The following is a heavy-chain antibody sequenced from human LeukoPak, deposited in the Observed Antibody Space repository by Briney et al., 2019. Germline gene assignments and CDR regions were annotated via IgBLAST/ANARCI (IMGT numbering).Heavy chain of an antibody. CDR2: ISSGGSSV. CDR1: GFTFSNYW. J-gene: IGHJ5*02. CDR3: ARESGGYNWFDP. Sequence: GGSLRLSCAASGFTFSNYWMHWVRQAPGKGLEWVSYISSGGSSVNYADSVKGRFTISRDNAKNSLYLQMNSLRAEDTAVYYCARESGGYNWFDPWGQGTLVTISS. D-gene: IGHD4-23*01. V-gene: IGHV3-48*04.